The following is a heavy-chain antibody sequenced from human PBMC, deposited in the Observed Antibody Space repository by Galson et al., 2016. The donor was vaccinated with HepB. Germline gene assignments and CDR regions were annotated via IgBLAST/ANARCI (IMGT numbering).Heavy chain of an antibody. CDR1: GGSFSSNT. V-gene: IGHV1-69*06. J-gene: IGHJ1*01. CDR2: LVPVFGTP. CDR3: ARAAGGAELDEYFLL. Sequence: SVKVSCKVSGGSFSSNTISWVRQAPGQGLQWMGGLVPVFGTPNYAQELQDRVTITADKSTRTVYLGLSGLTSDDTAVYYCARAAGGAELDEYFLLWGQGTLVTVSS. D-gene: IGHD3-16*01.